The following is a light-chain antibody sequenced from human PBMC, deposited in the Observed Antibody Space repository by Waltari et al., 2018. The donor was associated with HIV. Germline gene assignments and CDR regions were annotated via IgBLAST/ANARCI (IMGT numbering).Light chain of an antibody. J-gene: IGKJ2*01. V-gene: IGKV3-20*01. Sequence: GTLSCRASQSVSSSYLAWYQQKPGQAPRLLIYGASNRATGIPDRFRGSGSGTDFTFTISRLEPEDTAVYYCQQYGRSPYTFGQGTNLRIK. CDR3: QQYGRSPYT. CDR1: QSVSSSY. CDR2: GAS.